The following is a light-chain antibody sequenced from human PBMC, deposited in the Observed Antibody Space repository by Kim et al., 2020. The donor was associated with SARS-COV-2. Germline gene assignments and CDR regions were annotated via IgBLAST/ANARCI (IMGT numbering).Light chain of an antibody. CDR3: SSHTGSNTVI. CDR2: DVT. V-gene: IGLV2-23*02. Sequence: QSALTQPASVSASPGQSITISCTGSDSDVGTYNLVSWYQQHPGEAPKLIIYDVTKRPSGISGRFSASKSGITASLTISGLQTEDEADYYCSSHTGSNTVIFGGGTKVTVL. CDR1: DSDVGTYNL. J-gene: IGLJ6*01.